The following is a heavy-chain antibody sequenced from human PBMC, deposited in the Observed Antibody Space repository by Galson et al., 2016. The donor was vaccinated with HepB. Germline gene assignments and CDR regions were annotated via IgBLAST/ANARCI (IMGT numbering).Heavy chain of an antibody. CDR3: RIGAAGIDY. D-gene: IGHD6-13*01. CDR2: LRSDGSST. V-gene: IGHV3-74*01. CDR1: GFTFSRHW. J-gene: IGHJ4*02. Sequence: LRLSCAASGFTFSRHWMHWVRQAPGKGLVCVSRLRSDGSSTYYADSVKGRFTISRGNAKNTLYLQMNSLRAEDTAVYYCRIGAAGIDYWGQGTLVTVSS.